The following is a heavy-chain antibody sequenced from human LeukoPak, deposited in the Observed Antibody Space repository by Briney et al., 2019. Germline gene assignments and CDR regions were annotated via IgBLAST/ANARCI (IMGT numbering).Heavy chain of an antibody. V-gene: IGHV3-23*01. CDR1: GFTFKNED. D-gene: IGHD6-13*01. Sequence: PGGSLRLSCAGSGFTFKNEDMTWVRQAPGRGLEWVSSIHPTNGKTDYADSVKGRFTISRDNSKNTVYLQMNSLRAEDTAVYYCARDRLEAAAGDDYLDYWGQGTLVTVSS. CDR2: IHPTNGKT. J-gene: IGHJ4*02. CDR3: ARDRLEAAAGDDYLDY.